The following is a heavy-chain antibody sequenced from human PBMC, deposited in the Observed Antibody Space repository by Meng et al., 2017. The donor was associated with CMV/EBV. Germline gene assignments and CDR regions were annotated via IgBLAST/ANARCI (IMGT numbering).Heavy chain of an antibody. CDR1: GFTFSNAW. CDR2: IGTAGDT. J-gene: IGHJ4*02. CDR3: ARARAGGSYVDY. D-gene: IGHD1-26*01. V-gene: IGHV3-13*01. Sequence: GESLKISCAASGFTFSNAWMSWVRQATGKGLEWVSAIGTAGDTYYPGSVKGRFTISRENAKNSLYLQMNNLRAGDTAVYYCARARAGGSYVDYWGQGTLVTVSS.